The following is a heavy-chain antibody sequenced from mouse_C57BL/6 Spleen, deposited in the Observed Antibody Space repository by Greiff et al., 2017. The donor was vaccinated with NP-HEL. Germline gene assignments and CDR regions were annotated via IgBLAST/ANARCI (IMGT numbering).Heavy chain of an antibody. CDR3: ALYYDYDAWFAY. V-gene: IGHV1-82*01. CDR2: IYPGDGDT. D-gene: IGHD2-4*01. Sequence: VQLQQSGPELVKPGASVKISCKASGYAFSSSWMNWVKQRPGKGLEWIGRIYPGDGDTNYNGKFKGKATLTADKSSSTAYMQLSSLTSEDSAVYFCALYYDYDAWFAYWGQGTLVTVSA. J-gene: IGHJ3*01. CDR1: GYAFSSSW.